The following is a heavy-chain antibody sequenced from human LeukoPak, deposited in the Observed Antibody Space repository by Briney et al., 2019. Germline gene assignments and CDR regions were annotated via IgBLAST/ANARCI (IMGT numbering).Heavy chain of an antibody. J-gene: IGHJ4*02. CDR2: SRNKAKSYTT. V-gene: IGHV3-72*01. CDR1: GFTFSDHF. D-gene: IGHD6-19*01. CDR3: VRVGFVAGSDYLDS. Sequence: GGSLSLSCAVSGFTFSDHFLDWVRQAPGKGPEWVGRSRNKAKSYTTEYAASVKGRFTISRDDSKNSLYLQMDSLKTEDTAVYYCVRVGFVAGSDYLDSWGQGTLVTVSS.